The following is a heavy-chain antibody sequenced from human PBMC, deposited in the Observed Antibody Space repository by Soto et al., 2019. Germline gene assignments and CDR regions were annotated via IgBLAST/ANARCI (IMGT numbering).Heavy chain of an antibody. V-gene: IGHV4-34*01. D-gene: IGHD2-21*01. CDR1: GGSFSGYY. J-gene: IGHJ6*02. CDR3: ARAIPPPSYYYYYYGMDV. CDR2: LNHFGRA. Sequence: PSETLSLTCRVNGGSFSGYYWNWVRQSPGMGLEWIADLNHFGRANYNPSLKSRVTISVDTSKNQFSLKLSSVTAADTAVYYCARAIPPPSYYYYYYGMDVWGQGTTVTVS.